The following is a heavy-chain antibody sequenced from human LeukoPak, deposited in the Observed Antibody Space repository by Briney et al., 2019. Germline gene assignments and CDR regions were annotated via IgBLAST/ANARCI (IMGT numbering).Heavy chain of an antibody. CDR3: ARGASRADY. CDR2: ISSSSSYI. V-gene: IGHV3-21*01. CDR1: GFTFRSYN. J-gene: IGHJ4*02. Sequence: GGSLRLSCAASGFTFRSYNMNWVRQAPGKRPEWVSSISSSSSYIYYADSVKGRFTISRDNAKNSLYLQMNSLRAEDTALYYWARGASRADYWGQGTLVTVSS.